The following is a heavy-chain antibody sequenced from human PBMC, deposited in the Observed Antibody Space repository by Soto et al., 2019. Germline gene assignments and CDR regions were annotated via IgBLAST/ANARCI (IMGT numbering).Heavy chain of an antibody. J-gene: IGHJ6*03. CDR3: AKDASLYYYSMDV. CDR1: GFTFDDYA. CDR2: ISWNSGSI. Sequence: EVQLVESGGGLVQPGRSLRLSCAASGFTFDDYAMHWVRQAPGKGLEWVSGISWNSGSIGYADSVKGRFTISRDNAKNSLYLQMNSLRAEDTALYYCAKDASLYYYSMDVWGKGTTVTVSS. V-gene: IGHV3-9*01.